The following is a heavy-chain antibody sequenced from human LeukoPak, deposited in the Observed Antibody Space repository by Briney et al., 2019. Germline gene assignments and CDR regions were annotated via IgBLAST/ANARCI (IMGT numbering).Heavy chain of an antibody. D-gene: IGHD1-26*01. V-gene: IGHV3-7*01. CDR1: GFTFSSYW. CDR2: IKQDGSEK. J-gene: IGHJ5*02. CDR3: ARDMGERYSGSYFPRGVGWFDP. Sequence: GGSLRLSCAASGFTFSSYWMSWVRQAPGKGLEWVANIKQDGSEKYYVDSVKGRFTISRDNAKNSLYLQMNSLRAEDTAVYYCARDMGERYSGSYFPRGVGWFDPWGQGTLVTVSS.